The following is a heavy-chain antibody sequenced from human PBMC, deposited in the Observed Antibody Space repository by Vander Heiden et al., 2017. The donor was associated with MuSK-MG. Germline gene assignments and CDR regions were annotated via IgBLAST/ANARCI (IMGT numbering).Heavy chain of an antibody. CDR2: IIPIFGTA. D-gene: IGHD3-3*01. CDR3: ARDIKSREGDNYDDAFHI. V-gene: IGHV1-69*01. Sequence: QVQLVQSGAEVKKPGSSVKVSCKASGGTFSSYAISWVRQAPGQGLEWMGGIIPIFGTANYAQKFQGRVTITADESTSTAYMGLRSLRSEDTAVYYCARDIKSREGDNYDDAFHIWWQVTMITVSS. J-gene: IGHJ3*02. CDR1: GGTFSSYA.